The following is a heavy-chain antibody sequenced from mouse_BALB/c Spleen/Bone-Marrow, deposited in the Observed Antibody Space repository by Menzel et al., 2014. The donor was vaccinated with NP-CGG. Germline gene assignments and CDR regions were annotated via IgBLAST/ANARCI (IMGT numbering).Heavy chain of an antibody. J-gene: IGHJ4*01. CDR1: GYTFTDHA. CDR2: ISGYYGDA. Sequence: QVQLKQSGAKLVRPGVSVKISCKGSGYTFTDHAIHWVKRSHAKSLEWIGVISGYYGDAIYNQKFKGKATMTVDKSSSTAYMELARLTSEDSAIYYCARSGKVRNAMDCWGQGTSVTVSS. CDR3: ARSGKVRNAMDC. V-gene: IGHV1S137*01. D-gene: IGHD2-14*01.